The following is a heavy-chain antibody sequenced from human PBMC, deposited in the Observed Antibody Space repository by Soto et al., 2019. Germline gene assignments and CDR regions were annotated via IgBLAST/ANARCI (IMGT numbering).Heavy chain of an antibody. CDR2: IYYSGST. J-gene: IGHJ4*02. Sequence: PSETLSLTCTVTGGSVNSDSFYWNWIRQPPGKGLEWIGYIYYSGSTNYNPSLKSRVTISADTSKNQFSLKLNSVTAADTAVYYCARDWQEYSSGNFDCWGQGTLVTVSS. CDR1: GGSVNSDSFY. CDR3: ARDWQEYSSGNFDC. D-gene: IGHD6-19*01. V-gene: IGHV4-61*01.